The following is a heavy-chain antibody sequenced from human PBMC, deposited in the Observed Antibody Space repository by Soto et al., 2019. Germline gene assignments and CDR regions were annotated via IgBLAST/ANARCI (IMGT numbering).Heavy chain of an antibody. D-gene: IGHD2-21*02. V-gene: IGHV3-30*18. Sequence: GGSLRLSCAASGFPFSSYGMHWVRQAPGKGLEWVAVISYDGSNKYYADSVKGRFTGSRDNSKNTLYLQMNSLRAEDTAVYYCAKVAQGDPLISDYGMDVWGQGTTVTVSS. CDR2: ISYDGSNK. CDR3: AKVAQGDPLISDYGMDV. CDR1: GFPFSSYG. J-gene: IGHJ6*02.